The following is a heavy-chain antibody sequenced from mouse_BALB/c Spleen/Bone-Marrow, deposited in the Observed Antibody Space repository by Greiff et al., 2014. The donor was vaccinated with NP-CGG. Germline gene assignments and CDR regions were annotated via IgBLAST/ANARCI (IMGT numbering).Heavy chain of an antibody. J-gene: IGHJ1*01. V-gene: IGHV14-3*02. D-gene: IGHD2-4*01. Sequence: VQLQQSGAELVKPGASVKLSCTASGFNIKDTYMHWVKQRPEQGLEWIGRIDPANGNTKYDPKFQSKATITADTSSNTAYLQLSSLTSEDTAVYYCANYDYGWYFDVWGAGTTVTVSS. CDR2: IDPANGNT. CDR3: ANYDYGWYFDV. CDR1: GFNIKDTY.